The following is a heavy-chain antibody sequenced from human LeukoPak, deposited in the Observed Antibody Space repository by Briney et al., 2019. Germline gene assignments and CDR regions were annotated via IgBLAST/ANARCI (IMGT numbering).Heavy chain of an antibody. J-gene: IGHJ4*02. CDR2: IYYSGST. CDR1: GGSISSYY. CDR3: ARHLGPYGFDY. D-gene: IGHD3-16*01. V-gene: IGHV4-59*08. Sequence: PSETLSLTCTVSGGSISSYYWSWIRQPPGKGLEWIGYIYYSGSTNYNPSLKSRVTISVDTSKNQFSLKLSSVTAADTAVYYCARHLGPYGFDYWGQGTLVTVSS.